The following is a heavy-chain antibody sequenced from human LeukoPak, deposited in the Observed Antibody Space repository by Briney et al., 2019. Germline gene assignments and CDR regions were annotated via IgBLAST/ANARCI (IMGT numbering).Heavy chain of an antibody. J-gene: IGHJ5*02. CDR2: IYYSGST. CDR1: GGSISSYC. D-gene: IGHD2-2*03. CDR3: ARVDSFNWFDP. Sequence: SETLSLTCTVSGGSISSYCWSWIRQPPGEGPEWIGYIYYSGSTNYNPSLKSRVTISVDTSKNQFSLKLSSVTAADTAVYYCARVDSFNWFDPWGQGTLVTVSS. V-gene: IGHV4-59*01.